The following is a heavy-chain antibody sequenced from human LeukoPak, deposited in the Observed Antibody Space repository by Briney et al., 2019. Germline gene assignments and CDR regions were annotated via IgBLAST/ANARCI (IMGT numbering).Heavy chain of an antibody. CDR1: GGSISSSSYY. D-gene: IGHD5-18*01. J-gene: IGHJ4*02. CDR3: ARIQLWPDSQYYFDH. Sequence: KSSETLSLTCTVSGGSISSSSYYWGWIRQPPGKGLEWIGSIYYSGSTYYNPSLKSRVTISVDTSKNQFSLKLSSVTAADTAVYYCARIQLWPDSQYYFDHWGQGTLVTLSS. V-gene: IGHV4-39*01. CDR2: IYYSGST.